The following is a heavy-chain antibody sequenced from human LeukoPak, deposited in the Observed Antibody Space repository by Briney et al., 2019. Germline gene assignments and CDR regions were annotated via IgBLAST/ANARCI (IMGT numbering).Heavy chain of an antibody. J-gene: IGHJ4*02. V-gene: IGHV3-23*01. D-gene: IGHD3-22*01. CDR2: ICGDGGAT. CDR3: VKDDNYLDRRGYLIPFDF. CDR1: GFTFSRNS. Sequence: GGSLRLSCGGSGFTFSRNSMNWVRQAPGKGLEWVAAICGDGGATYYADSAKGRLNISRDISKKTLLRQITVLKTEATALYYCVKDDNYLDRRGYLIPFDFWGQGHLVTVSS.